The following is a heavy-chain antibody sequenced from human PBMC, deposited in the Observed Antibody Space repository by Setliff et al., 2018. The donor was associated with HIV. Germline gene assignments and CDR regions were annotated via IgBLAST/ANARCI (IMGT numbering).Heavy chain of an antibody. CDR3: ASRVYYYDSSGYLREEGFDP. CDR2: IYYSGST. D-gene: IGHD3-22*01. Sequence: SETLSLTCTVSGGSISNSRYYWSWIRQPPGKGLEWIGSIYYSGSTYYNPSLKSRVTISVDTSKNQFSLKLGSVTAADAAVYYCASRVYYYDSSGYLREEGFDPWGQGTLVTVS. V-gene: IGHV4-39*01. CDR1: GGSISNSRYY. J-gene: IGHJ5*02.